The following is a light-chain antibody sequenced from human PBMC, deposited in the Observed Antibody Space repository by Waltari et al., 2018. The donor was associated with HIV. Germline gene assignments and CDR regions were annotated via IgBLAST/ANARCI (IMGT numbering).Light chain of an antibody. CDR2: DVS. CDR3: CSYTGSYTWV. CDR1: SSDAGGYNF. Sequence: QSALTQPRSVSGSPGQSVTIPCTGTSSDAGGYNFVSWYQQHPGKAPKLVIYDVSKWPSGVPDRFSGSKSGNTASLTISGLQAEDEADYYCCSYTGSYTWVFGGGTELTVL. V-gene: IGLV2-11*01. J-gene: IGLJ3*02.